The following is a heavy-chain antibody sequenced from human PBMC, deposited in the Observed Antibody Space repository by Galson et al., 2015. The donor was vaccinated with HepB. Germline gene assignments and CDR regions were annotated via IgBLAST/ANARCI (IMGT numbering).Heavy chain of an antibody. J-gene: IGHJ6*02. CDR1: GFTFSGYG. V-gene: IGHV3-33*06. CDR2: VRYDGAIQ. Sequence: SLRLSCAASGFTFSGYGMHWVRQAPGKGLEWVAVVRYDGAIQYYADSVRGRFTISRDNSKNTLYLQMNSLGAEDTAIYYCAKRIGAPGTDYYGMDVWGQGTTVTVSS. D-gene: IGHD6-13*01. CDR3: AKRIGAPGTDYYGMDV.